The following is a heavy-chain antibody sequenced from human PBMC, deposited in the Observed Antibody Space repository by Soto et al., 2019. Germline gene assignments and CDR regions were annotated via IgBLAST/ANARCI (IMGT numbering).Heavy chain of an antibody. J-gene: IGHJ6*02. Sequence: GGSLRLPCTPSGFSFGNNAMTWVRQAAGKGREWVGLVRSRAYGGRIEYAASVKGRFTISRDDSKSIVYLQMNSLKTEDPAVFSCARAAREAIGTTHYSYGLDVWGQGTTVTVSS. CDR2: VRSRAYGGRI. D-gene: IGHD1-1*01. V-gene: IGHV3-49*04. CDR1: GFSFGNNA. CDR3: ARAAREAIGTTHYSYGLDV.